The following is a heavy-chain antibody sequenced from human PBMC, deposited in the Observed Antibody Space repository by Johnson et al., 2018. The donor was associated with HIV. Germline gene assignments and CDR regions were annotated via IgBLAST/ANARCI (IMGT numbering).Heavy chain of an antibody. CDR2: IKHDGSDK. CDR3: ARDDDYSKVRAFDI. D-gene: IGHD4-11*01. J-gene: IGHJ3*02. CDR1: GFTFSTYW. V-gene: IGHV3-7*01. Sequence: VQLVESGGGLVQPGGSLRLSCAASGFTFSTYWMSWVRQAPGKGLEWVANIKHDGSDKYYGGSVTGRFTISRDNAKSPLYLQMNSLRAEDTAVYYCARDDDYSKVRAFDIWGQGTMVTVSS.